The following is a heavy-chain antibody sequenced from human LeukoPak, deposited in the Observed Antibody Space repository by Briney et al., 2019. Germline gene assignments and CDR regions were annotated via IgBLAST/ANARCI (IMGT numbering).Heavy chain of an antibody. CDR2: INHSGST. D-gene: IGHD3-10*01. Sequence: SETLSLTCAVYGGSFSGYYWSWIRQPPGKGLEWIGEINHSGSTNYNPSLKSRVTISVDTSKNQSSLKLSSVTAADTAVYYCARVDRYYGSGVDWFDPWGQGTLVTVSS. V-gene: IGHV4-34*01. J-gene: IGHJ5*02. CDR1: GGSFSGYY. CDR3: ARVDRYYGSGVDWFDP.